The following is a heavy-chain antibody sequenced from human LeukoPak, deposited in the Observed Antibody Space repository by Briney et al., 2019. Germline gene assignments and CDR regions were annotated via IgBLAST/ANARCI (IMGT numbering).Heavy chain of an antibody. CDR1: GYTFTGYY. CDR3: ASEYYYDSSGYYY. V-gene: IGHV1-69*05. Sequence: SVKVSCKASGYTFTGYYIHWVRQAPGQGLEWMGGIIPIFGTANYAQKFQGRVTITTDESTSTAYMELSSLRSEDTAVYYCASEYYYDSSGYYYWGQGTLVTVSS. J-gene: IGHJ4*02. D-gene: IGHD3-22*01. CDR2: IIPIFGTA.